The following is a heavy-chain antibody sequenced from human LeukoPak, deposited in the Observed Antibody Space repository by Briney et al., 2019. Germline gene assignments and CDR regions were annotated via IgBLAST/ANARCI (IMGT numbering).Heavy chain of an antibody. CDR2: IYTSGST. Sequence: SETLSLTCTASGGSISSYYWSWIRQPAGKGLEWIGRIYTSGSTNYNPSLKSRVTMSVDTSKNQFSLKLSSVTAADTAVYYCARDPSVVRGVHADVWGKGTTVTVSS. D-gene: IGHD3-10*01. CDR1: GGSISSYY. J-gene: IGHJ6*04. V-gene: IGHV4-4*07. CDR3: ARDPSVVRGVHADV.